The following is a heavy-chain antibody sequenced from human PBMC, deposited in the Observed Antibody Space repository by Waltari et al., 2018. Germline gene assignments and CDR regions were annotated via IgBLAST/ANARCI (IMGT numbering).Heavy chain of an antibody. CDR1: GFTFSSYG. Sequence: QVQLVESGGGVVQPGRSLRLSCAASGFTFSSYGMHWVRQAPGKGLEWVAVIWYDGSNKYYSDSVKGRFTISRDNSKNTLYLQMNSLRAEDTAVYYCARDRIVGATVGWFDPWGQGTLVTVSS. CDR2: IWYDGSNK. CDR3: ARDRIVGATVGWFDP. D-gene: IGHD1-26*01. V-gene: IGHV3-33*01. J-gene: IGHJ5*02.